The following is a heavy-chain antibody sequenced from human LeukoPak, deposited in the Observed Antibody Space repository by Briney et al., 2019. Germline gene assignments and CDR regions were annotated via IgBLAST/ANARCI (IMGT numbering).Heavy chain of an antibody. CDR1: GFTFSGSA. J-gene: IGHJ4*02. V-gene: IGHV3-73*01. CDR2: IRSKANSYAT. D-gene: IGHD3-22*01. CDR3: TRHNVDRPY. Sequence: PGGSLRLSCTASGFTFSGSAMHWVRQASGKGLEWVGRIRSKANSYATAYAASVKGRFTISRDDSKNTAYLQMNSLKTEDTAVYYCTRHNVDRPYWGQGTLATVSS.